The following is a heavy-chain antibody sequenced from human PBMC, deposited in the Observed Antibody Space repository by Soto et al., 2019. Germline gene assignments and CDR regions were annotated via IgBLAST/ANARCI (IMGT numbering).Heavy chain of an antibody. J-gene: IGHJ4*02. Sequence: ASVKVSCKASGYTFTSYCISWVLQAPGQGLEWMGWISAYNGNTNYAQKLQGRVTMTTDTSTSTAYMELRSLRSDDTAVYYCARGDHENYYDSSGYYPGYWGQGTLVTVS. V-gene: IGHV1-18*04. CDR3: ARGDHENYYDSSGYYPGY. D-gene: IGHD3-22*01. CDR1: GYTFTSYC. CDR2: ISAYNGNT.